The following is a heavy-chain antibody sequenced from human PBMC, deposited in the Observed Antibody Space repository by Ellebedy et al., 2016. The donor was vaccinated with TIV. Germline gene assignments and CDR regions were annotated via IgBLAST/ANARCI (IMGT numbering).Heavy chain of an antibody. CDR2: ISHIDNSK. J-gene: IGHJ2*01. CDR1: GFTFSTYV. V-gene: IGHV3-30-3*01. CDR3: ATEGGTSGFAGYFDV. Sequence: PGGSLRLSCAASGFTFSTYVMHWVRQAPGKGLEWVTAISHIDNSKYYADSVKGRFSMSGDNSNMASYLQMDSLTSGDTAIYYCATEGGTSGFAGYFDVWGRGTLVTVSS. D-gene: IGHD1-26*01.